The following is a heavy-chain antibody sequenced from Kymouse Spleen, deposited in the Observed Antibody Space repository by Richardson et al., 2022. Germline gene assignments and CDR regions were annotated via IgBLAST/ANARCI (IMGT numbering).Heavy chain of an antibody. CDR1: GFTFSSYG. D-gene: IGHD6-19*01. J-gene: IGHJ4*02. V-gene: IGHV3-33*01. CDR2: IWYDGSNK. CDR3: AREGAVAAPFDY. Sequence: QVQLVESGGGVVQPGRSLRLSCAASGFTFSSYGMHWVRQAPGKGLEWVAVIWYDGSNKYYADSVKGRFTISRDNSKNTLYLQMNSLRAEDTAVYYCAREGAVAAPFDYWGQGTLVTVSS.